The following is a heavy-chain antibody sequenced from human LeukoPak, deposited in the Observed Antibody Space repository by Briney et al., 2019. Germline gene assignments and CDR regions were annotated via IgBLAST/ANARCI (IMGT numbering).Heavy chain of an antibody. CDR2: MHYSGIT. D-gene: IGHD3-22*01. V-gene: IGHV4-39*01. CDR3: ARAYSSSRRYENDC. J-gene: IGHJ4*02. Sequence: SETLSLXCTVSGGSISSSSYYWGWSRQPPGKGLGWIGSMHYSGITYYNPSLKSRVTISVDTSKNQFSLKLTSVSAADSAVYSCARAYSSSRRYENDCWGQGTLVTVSS. CDR1: GGSISSSSYY.